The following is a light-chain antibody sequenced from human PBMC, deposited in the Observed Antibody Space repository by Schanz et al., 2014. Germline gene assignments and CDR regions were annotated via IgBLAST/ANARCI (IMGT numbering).Light chain of an antibody. CDR1: QTVSSN. Sequence: EIVMTQSPATLSVSPGERATLSCKASQTVSSNLAWYQQQPGQAPRLLLYDGSNRATGIPARFSGSGSGTDFTLTISSLEPEDFAVYFCQQYSESPWTFGQGTTVEIK. CDR2: DGS. V-gene: IGKV3D-15*01. J-gene: IGKJ1*01. CDR3: QQYSESPWT.